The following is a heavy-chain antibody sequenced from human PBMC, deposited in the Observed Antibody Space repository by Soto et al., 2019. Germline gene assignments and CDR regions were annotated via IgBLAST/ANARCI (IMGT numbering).Heavy chain of an antibody. J-gene: IGHJ4*02. Sequence: PGGSLRLSCAASGFTFSSYWMSWVRQAPGKGLEWVANIKQDGSEKYYVGSVKGRFTISRDNAKNSLYLQMNSLRAEDTAVYYCARESDYYDSSGSIPFDYWGQGTLVTVS. D-gene: IGHD3-22*01. CDR3: ARESDYYDSSGSIPFDY. CDR1: GFTFSSYW. V-gene: IGHV3-7*05. CDR2: IKQDGSEK.